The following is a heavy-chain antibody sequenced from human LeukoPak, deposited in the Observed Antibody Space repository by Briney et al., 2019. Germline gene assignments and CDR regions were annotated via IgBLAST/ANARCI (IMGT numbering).Heavy chain of an antibody. CDR2: INDDGRST. D-gene: IGHD3-16*01. V-gene: IGHV3-74*01. Sequence: GGTLRLSCAGSGFPFSSHGMNWVRQAPGKGLAGVSRINDDGRSTSYADSVKGRFTISRDNAKNTLYLQMNSLRAEDTAVYYCARVRWGGLYYFDYWGQGTLVTVSS. CDR3: ARVRWGGLYYFDY. J-gene: IGHJ4*02. CDR1: GFPFSSHG.